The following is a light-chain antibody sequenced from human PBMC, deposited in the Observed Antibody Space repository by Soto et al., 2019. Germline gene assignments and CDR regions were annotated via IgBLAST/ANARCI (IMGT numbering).Light chain of an antibody. Sequence: DIQLIQSPSSLSASVGDRVTITCHTSQRVSSYLNWYQQKPGKAPKLLINAVSTLHSGVPSRFSGSGSETDFTLTISRLQPEDSGTYYCQQRYTTPSWTFGQGTKVEI. CDR1: QRVSSY. J-gene: IGKJ1*01. CDR3: QQRYTTPSWT. V-gene: IGKV1-39*01. CDR2: AVS.